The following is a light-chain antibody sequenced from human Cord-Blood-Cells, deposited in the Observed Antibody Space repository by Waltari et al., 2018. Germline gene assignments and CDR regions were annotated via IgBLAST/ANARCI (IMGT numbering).Light chain of an antibody. CDR1: QSVSIY. J-gene: IGKJ4*01. Sequence: EIVLTQSPATLSLSPGERATLSCRASQSVSIYLALYQQKPGQAPRLLIYDASNRATGIPARFSGSGSGTDFTFTSSSLEPEDFAVYYCQQRSNGPLTSGGGTKVEIK. CDR3: QQRSNGPLT. V-gene: IGKV3-11*01. CDR2: DAS.